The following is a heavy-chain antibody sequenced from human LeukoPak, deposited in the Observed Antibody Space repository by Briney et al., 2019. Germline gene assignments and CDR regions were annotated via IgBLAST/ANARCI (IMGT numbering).Heavy chain of an antibody. V-gene: IGHV3-33*01. CDR1: GFTFSSYG. CDR3: ARDKRDSRSFEFGFDY. Sequence: GGSLRLSCAASGFTFSSYGMHWVRHAPGTGLGRVAVIWYDGSNKYYAASVKGRFTISRDNSKNTLYLQMNSLRAEDTAVYYCARDKRDSRSFEFGFDYWGQGTLVTVSS. CDR2: IWYDGSNK. D-gene: IGHD6-13*01. J-gene: IGHJ4*02.